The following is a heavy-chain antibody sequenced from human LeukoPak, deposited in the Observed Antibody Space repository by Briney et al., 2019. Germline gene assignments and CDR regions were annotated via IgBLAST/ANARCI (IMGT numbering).Heavy chain of an antibody. V-gene: IGHV4-39*07. D-gene: IGHD2-21*02. CDR1: GGSISSSSYY. Sequence: PSETLSLTCTVSGGSISSSSYYWGWIRQPPGKGLAGIGRMYYSGSAYYNPSLQSRVTLSVDTSKNQFSLKLSSVTAADTAVYYCARAAYCGCDCSNPWYYYYYMDVWGKGTTVTISS. CDR2: MYYSGSA. J-gene: IGHJ6*03. CDR3: ARAAYCGCDCSNPWYYYYYMDV.